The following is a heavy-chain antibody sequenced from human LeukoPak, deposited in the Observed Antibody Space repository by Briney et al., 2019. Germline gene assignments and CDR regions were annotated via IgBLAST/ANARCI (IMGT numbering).Heavy chain of an antibody. V-gene: IGHV3-21*01. CDR1: GFTFSSYS. CDR2: ISSSSSYI. D-gene: IGHD3-3*01. J-gene: IGHJ6*02. CDR3: ARGDFWSGYAIMDV. Sequence: GGSLRLSCAASGFTFSSYSMNWVCQAPGKGLEWVSSISSSSSYIYYADSVKGRFTISRDNAKNSLYLQMNSLGAEDTAVYYCARGDFWSGYAIMDVWGQGTTVTVSS.